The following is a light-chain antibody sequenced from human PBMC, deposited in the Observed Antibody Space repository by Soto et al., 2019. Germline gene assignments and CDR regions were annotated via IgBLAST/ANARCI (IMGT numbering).Light chain of an antibody. V-gene: IGKV3-11*01. J-gene: IGKJ2*01. CDR3: QQRSNWPPRYT. CDR2: DAS. Sequence: EIVLTQSPATLSLSPGERATLSCRASQSVSSYLTWYQQKPGQATRLLIYDASNRATGIPARFSGSGSGTDFTLTISSREPEDFAVYYCQQRSNWPPRYTFGQGTKLEIK. CDR1: QSVSSY.